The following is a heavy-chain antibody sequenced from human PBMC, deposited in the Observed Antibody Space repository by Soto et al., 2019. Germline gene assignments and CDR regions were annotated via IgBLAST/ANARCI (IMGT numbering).Heavy chain of an antibody. Sequence: SETLSLTCTVSGGSISSYYWSWIRQPPGKGLEWIGYIYYSGSTNYNPSLKSRVTISVDTSKNQFSLKLSSVTAADTAVYYCARDIGHGDSNWFDPWGQGTLVTVSS. CDR1: GGSISSYY. V-gene: IGHV4-59*01. J-gene: IGHJ5*02. D-gene: IGHD2-21*01. CDR3: ARDIGHGDSNWFDP. CDR2: IYYSGST.